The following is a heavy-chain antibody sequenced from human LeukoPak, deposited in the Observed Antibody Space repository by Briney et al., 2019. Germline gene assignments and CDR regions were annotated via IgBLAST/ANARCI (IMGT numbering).Heavy chain of an antibody. CDR2: ISRGGNSK. D-gene: IGHD6-19*01. CDR1: GFSFSDYY. Sequence: PGGSQRLSCAASGFSFSDYYMSWIRQAPGKGLEWVSSISRGGNSKYSADSVKGRFTISRDNAKKSLDLQMDSLRAEDTAVYYCAKGPLIEVAGTTWDYWGQGTLVTVSS. J-gene: IGHJ4*02. V-gene: IGHV3-11*01. CDR3: AKGPLIEVAGTTWDY.